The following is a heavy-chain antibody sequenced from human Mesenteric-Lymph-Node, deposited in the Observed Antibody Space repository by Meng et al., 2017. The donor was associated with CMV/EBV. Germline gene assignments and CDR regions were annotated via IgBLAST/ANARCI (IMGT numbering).Heavy chain of an antibody. Sequence: ASVKVSCKASGYTFSSYSITWVRQAPGQGLEWMGWISGQNAKTKHAQKFQGRVTMTTDTSTGTAYVELSRLRSDDTAVYYCARARQDFGVVSYYYYGMDVRGQGTTVTVSS. CDR2: ISGQNAKT. J-gene: IGHJ6*02. CDR3: ARARQDFGVVSYYYYGMDV. D-gene: IGHD3-3*01. V-gene: IGHV1-18*01. CDR1: GYTFSSYS.